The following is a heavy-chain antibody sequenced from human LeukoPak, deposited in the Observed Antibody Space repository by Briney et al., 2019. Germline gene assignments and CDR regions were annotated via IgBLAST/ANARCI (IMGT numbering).Heavy chain of an antibody. CDR2: ISSSSSYI. Sequence: GGSLRLSCAASGFTFSSYSMNWVRQAPGKGLEWVSSISSSSSYIYYADSVKGRFTISRDNAKSSLYLQMNSLRAEDTAVYYCARDTTLGAFDIWGQGTMVTVSS. CDR1: GFTFSSYS. V-gene: IGHV3-21*01. CDR3: ARDTTLGAFDI. J-gene: IGHJ3*02. D-gene: IGHD3-16*01.